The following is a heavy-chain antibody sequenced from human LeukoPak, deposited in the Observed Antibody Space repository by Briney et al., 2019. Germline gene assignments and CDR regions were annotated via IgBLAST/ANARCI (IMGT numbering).Heavy chain of an antibody. CDR3: ARGLTYYYGSGSYRHFDY. CDR1: GYTFTSYD. V-gene: IGHV1-8*01. Sequence: GASVKVSCKASGYTFTSYDINWVRQATGQGLEWVGWMNPNSGNTGYAQKFQGRVTMTRNTSISTAYMELSSLRSEDTAVYYCARGLTYYYGSGSYRHFDYWGQGTLVTVSS. CDR2: MNPNSGNT. J-gene: IGHJ4*02. D-gene: IGHD3-10*01.